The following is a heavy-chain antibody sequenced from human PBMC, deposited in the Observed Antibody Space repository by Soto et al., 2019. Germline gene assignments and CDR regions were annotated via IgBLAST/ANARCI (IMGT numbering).Heavy chain of an antibody. Sequence: QVQLVQSGAEVKKPGSSVKVSCKASGDTFSTYSITWMRQVPGQGLEWMGGIIPRSAKSNYAQKFQGRDTITADESTSTAYMELSSLRSEETAVYYCAREGLVLVPTTVNSDYYYYAMDVWGQGTTVTVSS. V-gene: IGHV1-69*12. CDR1: GDTFSTYS. CDR3: AREGLVLVPTTVNSDYYYYAMDV. D-gene: IGHD2-2*01. J-gene: IGHJ6*02. CDR2: IIPRSAKS.